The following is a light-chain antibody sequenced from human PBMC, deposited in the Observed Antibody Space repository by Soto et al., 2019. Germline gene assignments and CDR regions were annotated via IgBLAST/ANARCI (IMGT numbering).Light chain of an antibody. V-gene: IGKV1-33*01. J-gene: IGKJ5*01. CDR3: QQYENVPIT. CDR2: DES. CDR1: QDINNY. Sequence: DIQMTQSPSSLSVSVGDSVTITCQASQDINNYLSWYQHRPGQAPKLLIYDESKLETGVPSRFSGTGSGTDFSFIISSVQPEDVGTYYCQQYENVPITFGQGTRL.